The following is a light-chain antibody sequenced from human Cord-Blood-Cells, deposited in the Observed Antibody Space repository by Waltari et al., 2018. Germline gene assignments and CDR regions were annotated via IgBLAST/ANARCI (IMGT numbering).Light chain of an antibody. CDR3: CSYAGSSTFKV. CDR2: EGS. J-gene: IGLJ2*01. CDR1: SIDVGRYNL. Sequence: QSALTQPASVSGSPGQSITLSCPGTSIDVGRYNLVSWYQQHPGQAPKLMIYEGSKRPSGVSNRFSGSKSGNTASLTISGLQAEDEADYYCCSYAGSSTFKVFGGGTKLTVL. V-gene: IGLV2-23*03.